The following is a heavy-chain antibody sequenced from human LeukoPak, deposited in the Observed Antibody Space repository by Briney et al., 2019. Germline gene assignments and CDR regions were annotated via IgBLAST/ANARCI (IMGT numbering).Heavy chain of an antibody. CDR3: ARGAVVVPAAMGTSNWFDP. Sequence: PSETLSLICTVSGGSISSYYWSWIRQPPGKGLEWIGYIYYSGSTNYNPSLKSRVTISVDTSKNQFSLKLSSVTAADTAVYYCARGAVVVPAAMGTSNWFDPWGQGTLVTVSS. J-gene: IGHJ5*02. CDR1: GGSISSYY. D-gene: IGHD2-2*01. V-gene: IGHV4-59*01. CDR2: IYYSGST.